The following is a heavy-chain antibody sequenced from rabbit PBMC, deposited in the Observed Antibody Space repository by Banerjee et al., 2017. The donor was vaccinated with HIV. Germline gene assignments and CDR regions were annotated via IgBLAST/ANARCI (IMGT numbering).Heavy chain of an antibody. CDR3: ARDLAGVIGWNFNL. Sequence: QEQLEESGGGLVKPGGTLTLTCKASGFSFSNKYVMCWVRQAPGEGLEWIACIYAGSSGSTQYANWAKGRFTISRTSSTTVTLQMTSLTDADTATYFCARDLAGVIGWNFNLWGPGTLVTVS. CDR1: GFSFSNKYV. D-gene: IGHD4-1*01. CDR2: IYAGSSGST. V-gene: IGHV1S45*01. J-gene: IGHJ4*01.